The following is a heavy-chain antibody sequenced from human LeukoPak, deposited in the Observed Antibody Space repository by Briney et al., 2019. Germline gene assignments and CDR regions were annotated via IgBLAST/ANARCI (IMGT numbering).Heavy chain of an antibody. J-gene: IGHJ4*02. Sequence: GGSPRLSCAASGFTFSSYAMSWVRQAPGKGLEWVSAISGSGGSTYYADSVKGRFTISRDNSKNTLYLQMNSLRAEDTAVYYCAKWLGGWFLSSMYYFDYWGQGTLVTVSS. D-gene: IGHD3-10*01. CDR1: GFTFSSYA. V-gene: IGHV3-23*01. CDR2: ISGSGGST. CDR3: AKWLGGWFLSSMYYFDY.